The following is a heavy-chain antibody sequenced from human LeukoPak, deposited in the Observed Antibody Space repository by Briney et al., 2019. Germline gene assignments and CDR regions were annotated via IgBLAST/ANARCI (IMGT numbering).Heavy chain of an antibody. CDR2: ISSSSSYI. J-gene: IGHJ4*02. CDR1: GFTFSSYS. V-gene: IGHV3-21*01. D-gene: IGHD5-12*01. Sequence: GGSLRLSCAASGFTFSSYSMNWVRAAPGKGREWVSSISSSSSYIYYGDSVRGRFTISRDNAKDSLYLQMNSLRAEDTAVYYCARDYEIYWGQGTLVTVSS. CDR3: ARDYEIY.